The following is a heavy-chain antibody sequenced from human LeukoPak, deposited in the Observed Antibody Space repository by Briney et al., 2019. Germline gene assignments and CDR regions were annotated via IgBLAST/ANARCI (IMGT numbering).Heavy chain of an antibody. J-gene: IGHJ6*03. CDR3: ARVIGDWQLVPASDFYYMDV. V-gene: IGHV4-38-2*02. D-gene: IGHD6-13*01. CDR1: GYSISSGYY. Sequence: SDTLSLTCTVSGYSISSGYYWGWIRPPPGKGQEWIGSISYSGTTYYNPSLKSRITIAPDASPNPFSLKLSFVTAADTAVFYCARVIGDWQLVPASDFYYMDVWGEGTTVTVSS. CDR2: ISYSGTT.